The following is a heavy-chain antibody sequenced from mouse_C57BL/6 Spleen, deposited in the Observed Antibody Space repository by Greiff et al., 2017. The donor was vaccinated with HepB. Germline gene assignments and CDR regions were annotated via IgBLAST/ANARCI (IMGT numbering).Heavy chain of an antibody. J-gene: IGHJ4*01. D-gene: IGHD2-1*01. CDR1: GYTFTSYW. V-gene: IGHV1-9*01. CDR3: ARGGYGKFPYAMDY. CDR2: ILPGSGST. Sequence: QVQLQQSGAELMKPGASVKLSCKATGYTFTSYWIEWVKQRPGHGLEWIGEILPGSGSTNYNEKFKGKATFTADTSSNTAYMQLSSLTTEDSAIYYCARGGYGKFPYAMDYWGQGTSVTVSS.